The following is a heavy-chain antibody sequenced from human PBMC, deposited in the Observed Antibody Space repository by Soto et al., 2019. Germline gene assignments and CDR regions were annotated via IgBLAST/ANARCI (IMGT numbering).Heavy chain of an antibody. V-gene: IGHV3-53*01. CDR2: IYRGRAT. D-gene: IGHD6-25*01. CDR3: ARDRSDSSRADSFDI. J-gene: IGHJ3*02. Sequence: PGGSLRLSCAVSGFSVSNTYMSWVRQAPGKGLEWISVIYRGRATYYADSVKGRFTISRDDSRNTVYLQMNSLTTEDTAVYFCARDRSDSSRADSFDIWGQGTMVTVPS. CDR1: GFSVSNTY.